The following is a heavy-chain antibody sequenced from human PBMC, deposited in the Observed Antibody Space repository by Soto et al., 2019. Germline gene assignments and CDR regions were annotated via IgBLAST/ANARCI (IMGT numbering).Heavy chain of an antibody. CDR1: GFTFSSYA. Sequence: EVQLLESGGGLVQPGGSLRLSCAASGFTFSSYAMSWVRQAPGKGLEWVSAISGSGGSTYYADSVQGRFTISRDNSKNTLYLQMNSLRAEDTAVYYCAKDRALSPYYYYYGMDVWGRVTTVTVSS. V-gene: IGHV3-23*01. J-gene: IGHJ6*02. D-gene: IGHD3-16*02. CDR3: AKDRALSPYYYYYGMDV. CDR2: ISGSGGST.